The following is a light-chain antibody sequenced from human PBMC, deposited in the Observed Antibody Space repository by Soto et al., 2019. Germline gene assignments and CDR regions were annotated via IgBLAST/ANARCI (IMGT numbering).Light chain of an antibody. V-gene: IGKV3-15*01. Sequence: ETVLTQSPGTLSLSAGQRATLSCRASQSVTTSYLAWYQQKPGQAPRLLIYGASTGATGIPARFSGSGSGTEFTLTISSLQSEDFAVYYCQQYNSWLRSFGQGTKVDI. CDR2: GAS. CDR3: QQYNSWLRS. J-gene: IGKJ1*01. CDR1: QSVTTSY.